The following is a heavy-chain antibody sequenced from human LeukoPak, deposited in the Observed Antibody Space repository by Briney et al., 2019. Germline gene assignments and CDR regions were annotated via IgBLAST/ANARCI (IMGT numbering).Heavy chain of an antibody. CDR1: GFTFSSYA. V-gene: IGHV3-30*04. CDR3: AREMYIGSPPDAFDI. CDR2: ISYDGSNK. J-gene: IGHJ3*02. D-gene: IGHD1-26*01. Sequence: GGSLRLSCAASGFTFSSYAMHWVRQAPGKGLEWVAVISYDGSNKYYADSVKGRFTISRDNSKNTLYLQMNSLRAEDTAVYYCAREMYIGSPPDAFDIWGQGTMVTVSS.